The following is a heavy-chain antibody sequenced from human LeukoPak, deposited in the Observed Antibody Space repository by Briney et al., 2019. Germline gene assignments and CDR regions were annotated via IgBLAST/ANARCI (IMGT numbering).Heavy chain of an antibody. Sequence: SETLSLTCTVSGGSISSYYWSWIRQPPGKGLEWIGYIYYSGSTNYNPSLKSRVTISVDTSKNQFSLKLSSVTAADTAVYYCARGIVIVGATTHFDYWGQGTLVTVSS. CDR2: IYYSGST. CDR1: GGSISSYY. CDR3: ARGIVIVGATTHFDY. V-gene: IGHV4-59*01. D-gene: IGHD1-26*01. J-gene: IGHJ4*02.